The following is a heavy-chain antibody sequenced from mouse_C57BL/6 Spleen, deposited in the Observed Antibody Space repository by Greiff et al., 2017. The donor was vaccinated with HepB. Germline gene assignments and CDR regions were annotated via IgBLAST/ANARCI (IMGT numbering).Heavy chain of an antibody. J-gene: IGHJ4*01. D-gene: IGHD3-1*01. Sequence: QVQLQQSGAELVRPGASVKLSCKASGYTFTDYYINWVKQRPGQGLEWIARIYPGSGNTYYNEKFKGKATLTAEKSSSTAYMQLSSLTSEDSAVYFCARSGKHYAMDYWGQGTSVTVSS. CDR3: ARSGKHYAMDY. CDR1: GYTFTDYY. CDR2: IYPGSGNT. V-gene: IGHV1-76*01.